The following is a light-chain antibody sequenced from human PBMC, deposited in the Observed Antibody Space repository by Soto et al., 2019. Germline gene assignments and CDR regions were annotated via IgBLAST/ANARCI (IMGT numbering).Light chain of an antibody. Sequence: EIVMTQSPATLSVSPGERATLSCRASQSVSSNLAWYQQKPGQAPRLLIYGASTRATGIPARFSGSGSGTEFTLTISSLQSEDFAVYYCQTCNPWPPLFTLGPGTKVDIK. CDR3: QTCNPWPPLFT. J-gene: IGKJ3*01. CDR1: QSVSSN. CDR2: GAS. V-gene: IGKV3-15*01.